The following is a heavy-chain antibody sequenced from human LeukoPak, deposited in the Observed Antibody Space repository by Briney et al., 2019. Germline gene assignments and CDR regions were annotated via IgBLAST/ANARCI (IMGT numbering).Heavy chain of an antibody. CDR2: IRSKANSYAT. CDR1: GFTFSGSA. D-gene: IGHD3-3*01. J-gene: IGHJ6*03. CDR3: TSTIFGVANEGNYYYYYMDV. Sequence: GGSLKLSCAASGFTFSGSAMHWVRRASGKGLEWVGRIRSKANSYATAYAASVKGRFTISRDDSKNTAYLQMNSLKTEDTAVYYCTSTIFGVANEGNYYYYYMDVWGKGTTVTVSS. V-gene: IGHV3-73*01.